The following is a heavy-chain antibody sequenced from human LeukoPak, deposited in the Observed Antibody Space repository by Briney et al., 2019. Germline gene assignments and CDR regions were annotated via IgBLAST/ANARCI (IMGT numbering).Heavy chain of an antibody. CDR1: GYTFTSYY. Sequence: ASVTVSCKASGYTFTSYYMHWVRQAPGQGLEWMGMIYPRDGSTSYAQKLQGRVTVTRDTSTSTVHMELSGLRSEDTAVYYCARDQEGFDYWGQGTLVTVSS. CDR2: IYPRDGST. CDR3: ARDQEGFDY. J-gene: IGHJ4*02. V-gene: IGHV1-46*01.